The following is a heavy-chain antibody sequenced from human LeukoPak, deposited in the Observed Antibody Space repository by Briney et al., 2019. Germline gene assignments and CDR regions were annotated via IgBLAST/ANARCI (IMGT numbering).Heavy chain of an antibody. CDR3: ARWDYYDSSGYCY. CDR2: VDPEDGET. V-gene: IGHV1-69-2*01. CDR1: GYTFTDYY. D-gene: IGHD3-22*01. Sequence: ASVKIPCKVSGYTFTDYYMHWVQQPPGKGLEWMGLVDPEDGETIYAEKFQGRVTITADTSTDTAYMELSSLRSEDTAVYYCARWDYYDSSGYCYWGQGTLVTVSS. J-gene: IGHJ4*02.